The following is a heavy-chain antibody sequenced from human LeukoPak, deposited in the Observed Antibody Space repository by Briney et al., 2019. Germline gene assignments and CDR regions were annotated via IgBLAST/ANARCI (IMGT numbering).Heavy chain of an antibody. V-gene: IGHV1-2*02. J-gene: IGHJ5*02. Sequence: ASVKVSCKASGGTFSSYAISWVRQAPGQGLEWMGWINPNSGGTNYAQKFQGRVTMTRDTSISTAYMELSRLRSDDTAVYYCARVGSPHTDWFDPWGQGTLVTVSS. CDR3: ARVGSPHTDWFDP. CDR1: GGTFSSYA. CDR2: INPNSGGT. D-gene: IGHD2-21*01.